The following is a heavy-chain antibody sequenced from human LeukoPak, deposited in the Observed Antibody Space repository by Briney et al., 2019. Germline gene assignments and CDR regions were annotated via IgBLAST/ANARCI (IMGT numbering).Heavy chain of an antibody. CDR1: GYTFTSYD. D-gene: IGHD3-3*01. J-gene: IGHJ4*02. Sequence: ASVKVSCKASGYTFTSYDINWVRQATGQGLEWMGWMNPNSGNTGYAQKFQGRVTMTRNTSISTAYMELSSLRSEDTAVYYCARGSIFGVVHRKHRLYYFDYWGQGTLVTVSS. CDR2: MNPNSGNT. V-gene: IGHV1-8*01. CDR3: ARGSIFGVVHRKHRLYYFDY.